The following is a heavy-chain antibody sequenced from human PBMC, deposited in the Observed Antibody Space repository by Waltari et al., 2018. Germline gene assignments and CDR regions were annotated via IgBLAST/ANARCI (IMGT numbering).Heavy chain of an antibody. J-gene: IGHJ5*02. V-gene: IGHV4-39*07. D-gene: IGHD7-27*01. CDR3: ARDGDRPPYNWFDP. CDR2: IYYSGST. CDR1: GCSISSSSYY. Sequence: QLPLQESGPGLVTPSDTLSLTCTVSGCSISSSSYYWGCIRQLPGKGLEWIWSIYYSGSTYYNPSLKSRVTISVDTSKNQFSLKLSSVTAADTAVYYCARDGDRPPYNWFDPWGQGTLVTVSS.